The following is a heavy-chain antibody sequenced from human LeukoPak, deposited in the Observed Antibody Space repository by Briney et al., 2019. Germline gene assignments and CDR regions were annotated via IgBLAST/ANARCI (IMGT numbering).Heavy chain of an antibody. Sequence: ASVKVSCKASGYTFTSYGISWVRQAPGQGLEWMGWISAYNGNTNYAQKLQGRVTMTRNTSISTAYMELSSLRSEDTAVYYCARGLYSSSWYDYYYGMDVWGQGTTVTVSS. CDR2: ISAYNGNT. J-gene: IGHJ6*02. CDR1: GYTFTSYG. D-gene: IGHD6-13*01. CDR3: ARGLYSSSWYDYYYGMDV. V-gene: IGHV1-18*01.